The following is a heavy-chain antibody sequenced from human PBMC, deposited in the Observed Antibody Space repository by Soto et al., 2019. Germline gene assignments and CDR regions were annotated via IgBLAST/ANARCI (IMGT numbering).Heavy chain of an antibody. CDR3: ARTYSSSWYSHRHFDY. J-gene: IGHJ4*02. CDR1: GGSFSGYY. CDR2: INHSGST. D-gene: IGHD6-13*01. V-gene: IGHV4-34*01. Sequence: QVQLQQWGAGLLKPSETLSLTCAVYGGSFSGYYWSWIRQPPGKGLEWIGEINHSGSTNYNPSLKSRVTISVDTSKNQFSLKLSSVTAADTAVYYCARTYSSSWYSHRHFDYWGQGTLVTVSS.